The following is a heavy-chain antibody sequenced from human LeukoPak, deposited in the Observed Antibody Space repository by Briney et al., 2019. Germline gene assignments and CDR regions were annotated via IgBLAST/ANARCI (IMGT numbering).Heavy chain of an antibody. CDR3: ARDLDYYDSSGLDY. CDR2: IYHSGST. Sequence: PSETLSLTCTVSGYSISSGYYWGWIRQPPGKGLEWIGSIYHSGSTYYNPSLKSRVTISVDTSKDQFSLKLSSVTAADTAVYYCARDLDYYDSSGLDYWGQGTLVTVSS. V-gene: IGHV4-38-2*02. CDR1: GYSISSGYY. J-gene: IGHJ4*02. D-gene: IGHD3-22*01.